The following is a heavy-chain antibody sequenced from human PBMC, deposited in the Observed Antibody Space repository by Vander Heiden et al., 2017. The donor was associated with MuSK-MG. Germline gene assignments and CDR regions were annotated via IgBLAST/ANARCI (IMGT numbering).Heavy chain of an antibody. CDR1: GFTFTNYA. D-gene: IGHD2-15*01. Sequence: QVQVVESGGGVVQPGGSLRLSCAASGFTFTNYAMHWVRQAPGKGLEWVTFIRYDGNKKYYADSVKGRFTISRDTSKNTVFLQMNSLRGEDTAVYFCVKGGLYTSFLEMDYFDHWGQGTLVTVSS. CDR2: IRYDGNKK. J-gene: IGHJ4*02. CDR3: VKGGLYTSFLEMDYFDH. V-gene: IGHV3-30*02.